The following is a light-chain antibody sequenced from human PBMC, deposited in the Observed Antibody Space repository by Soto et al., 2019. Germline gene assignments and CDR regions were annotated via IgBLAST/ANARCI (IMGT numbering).Light chain of an antibody. CDR1: QTVNRNY. J-gene: IGKJ1*01. CDR2: GVS. CDR3: QQCIASPRT. Sequence: EIVLTQSPATLSLSLGDEATLSCTASQTVNRNYLAWYLQKPAQPPRLLIYGVSNMAPGVPDRFSGGGSGTEFTLTIARLEPDDFGTCYCQQCIASPRTFGQGTRLEVK. V-gene: IGKV3-20*01.